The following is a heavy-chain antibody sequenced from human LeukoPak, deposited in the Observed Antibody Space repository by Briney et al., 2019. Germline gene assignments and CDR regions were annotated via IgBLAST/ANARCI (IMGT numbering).Heavy chain of an antibody. D-gene: IGHD1-1*01. V-gene: IGHV3-11*04. J-gene: IGHJ4*02. Sequence: PGGSLRLSCATSGFTFSDYYMSWIRQAPGKGLEWVSYISSSGSTIYYADSVKGRFTISGDNAKNSLYLQMNSLRVEDTAVYYCARDHNYAFDNWGQGTLVTVSS. CDR3: ARDHNYAFDN. CDR2: ISSSGSTI. CDR1: GFTFSDYY.